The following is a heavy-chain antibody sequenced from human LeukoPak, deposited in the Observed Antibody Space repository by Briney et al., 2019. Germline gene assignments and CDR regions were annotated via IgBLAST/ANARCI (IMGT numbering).Heavy chain of an antibody. Sequence: GGTLRLSCAASGFTFSSYGMSWVRQAPGKGLEWVSAISGSGGSTYYADSVKGRFTISRDDAKNSLYLQMNSLRAEDTAVYYCARDLSVVEGSFHPIYFDYWGQGTLVTVSS. V-gene: IGHV3-23*01. D-gene: IGHD3-10*01. CDR1: GFTFSSYG. J-gene: IGHJ4*02. CDR2: ISGSGGST. CDR3: ARDLSVVEGSFHPIYFDY.